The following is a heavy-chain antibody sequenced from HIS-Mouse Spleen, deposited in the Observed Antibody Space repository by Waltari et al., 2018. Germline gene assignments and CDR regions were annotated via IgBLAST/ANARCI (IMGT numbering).Heavy chain of an antibody. J-gene: IGHJ4*02. CDR1: GYTFTSYD. V-gene: IGHV1-8*01. CDR2: MNPNSGNT. Sequence: QVQLVQSGAEVKKPGASVKVSGQASGYTFTSYDLNCVRQATGQGLEWVGWMNPNSGNTGYAQKFQGRVTMTRNTSISTAYMELSSLRSEDTAVYYCARVYYDFWSGYYYWGQGTLVTVSS. CDR3: ARVYYDFWSGYYY. D-gene: IGHD3-3*01.